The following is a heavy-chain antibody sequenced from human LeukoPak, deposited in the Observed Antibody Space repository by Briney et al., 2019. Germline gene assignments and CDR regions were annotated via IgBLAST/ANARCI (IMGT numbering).Heavy chain of an antibody. CDR2: VNEGGSDK. CDR3: ARDVGRGFDY. V-gene: IGHV3-7*01. CDR1: GFTFSRYW. D-gene: IGHD3-10*01. Sequence: GGSLRLSCAASGFTFSRYWMTWVRQAPGKGLEWVANVNEGGSDKYYVGSVKGRFTIPRDNAKNSLYLQMNSLRVEDTAVYYCARDVGRGFDYWGQGTLVTVSS. J-gene: IGHJ4*02.